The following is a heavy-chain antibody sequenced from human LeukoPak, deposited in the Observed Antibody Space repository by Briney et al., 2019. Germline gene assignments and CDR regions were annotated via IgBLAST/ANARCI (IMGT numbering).Heavy chain of an antibody. CDR1: GGSVSSGSYY. V-gene: IGHV4-61*01. J-gene: IGHJ4*02. Sequence: TSETLSLTCTVSGGSVSSGSYYWSWIRQPPGKGLEWIGYIYYSGSTYYNPSLKSRVTISVDTSKNQFSLKLSSVTAADTAVYYCARSFDPTMVNDYWGQGTLVTVSS. D-gene: IGHD3-10*01. CDR3: ARSFDPTMVNDY. CDR2: IYYSGST.